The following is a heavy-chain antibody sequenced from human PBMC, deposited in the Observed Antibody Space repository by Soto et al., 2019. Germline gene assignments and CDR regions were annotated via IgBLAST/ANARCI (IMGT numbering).Heavy chain of an antibody. J-gene: IGHJ4*02. CDR2: INTNSGGT. V-gene: IGHV1-2*04. CDR1: GYTFTGYY. Sequence: QVQLVQSGAEVKKPGASVKVSCKASGYTFTGYYMHWVRQAPGQGLEWMGCINTNSGGTNYAQKFHGWVTLTRDTSISTAYMELSGLRSDDTAVYYCAREEREGASRLSYDYWGQGTLVTGSS. CDR3: AREEREGASRLSYDY. D-gene: IGHD6-6*01.